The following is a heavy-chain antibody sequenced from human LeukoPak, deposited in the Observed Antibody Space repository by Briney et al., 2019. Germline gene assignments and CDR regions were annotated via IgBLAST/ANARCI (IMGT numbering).Heavy chain of an antibody. V-gene: IGHV3-21*01. CDR1: GFTFSSYS. J-gene: IGHJ4*02. CDR2: ISSSSSYM. CDR3: ARENRKYDFWNGYTNFDY. Sequence: KPGGSLRLSCAASGFTFSSYSMNWVRQAPGKGLEWVSSISSSSSYMYYADSVKGRFTISRDNAKNSLYLQMNSLRAEDTAVYYCARENRKYDFWNGYTNFDYWGQGTLVTVSS. D-gene: IGHD3-3*01.